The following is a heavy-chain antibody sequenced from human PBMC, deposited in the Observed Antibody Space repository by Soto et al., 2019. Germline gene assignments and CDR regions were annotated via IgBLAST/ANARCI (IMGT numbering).Heavy chain of an antibody. CDR2: ISYDGSNK. J-gene: IGHJ6*02. CDR3: ARYPERDDYYYYGMDV. CDR1: GFTFSSYA. V-gene: IGHV3-30-3*01. Sequence: GGSLRLSCAASGFTFSSYAMHWVRQAPGKGLEWVAVISYDGSNKYYADSVKGRFTISRDNSKNTLYLQMNSLRAEDTAVYYCARYPERDDYYYYGMDVWGQGTTVTVSS.